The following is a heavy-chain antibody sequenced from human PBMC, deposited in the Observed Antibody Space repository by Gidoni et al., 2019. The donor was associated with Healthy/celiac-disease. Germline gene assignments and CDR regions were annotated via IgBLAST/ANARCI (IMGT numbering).Heavy chain of an antibody. CDR1: GFTFSSYG. D-gene: IGHD2-15*01. CDR3: ARGQEDIVVVVAATSGGYYYGMDV. V-gene: IGHV3-33*01. J-gene: IGHJ6*02. CDR2: IWYDGSNK. Sequence: QVQLVESGGGVVQPGRSLSLSCAASGFTFSSYGMHWVRPAPGKGLEWVAVIWYDGSNKYYADSVKGRFTISRDNSKNTLYLQMNSLRAEDTAVYYCARGQEDIVVVVAATSGGYYYGMDVWGQGTTVTVSS.